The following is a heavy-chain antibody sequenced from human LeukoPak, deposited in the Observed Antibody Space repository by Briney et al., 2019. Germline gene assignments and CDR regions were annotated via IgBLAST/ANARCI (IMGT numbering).Heavy chain of an antibody. J-gene: IGHJ4*02. Sequence: GGSLRLSCAASGFTFSSYGMHWVRQAPGKGLEWVAFIRYDGSNKYYADSVKGRFTISRDNSKNTLYLQMNSLRAEDTAVYYCAKKAGYYDSSGYYSDYWGQGTLVTVSS. V-gene: IGHV3-30*02. CDR1: GFTFSSYG. CDR2: IRYDGSNK. D-gene: IGHD3-22*01. CDR3: AKKAGYYDSSGYYSDY.